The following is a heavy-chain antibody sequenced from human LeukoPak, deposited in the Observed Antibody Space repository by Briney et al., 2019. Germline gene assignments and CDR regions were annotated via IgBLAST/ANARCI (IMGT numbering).Heavy chain of an antibody. CDR3: TGLVPAWEGGGSNY. CDR2: VSRSGTT. J-gene: IGHJ4*01. Sequence: PSETLSLTCVVSGYSISNNYFWGWIRQSPGKGLEWIGTVSRSGTTYCNPSLKSRVIISIDTSKNQFSLKLISMTAADTAVYYCTGLVPAWEGGGSNYWGRGTLVTVSS. CDR1: GYSISNNYF. D-gene: IGHD1-26*01. V-gene: IGHV4-38-2*01.